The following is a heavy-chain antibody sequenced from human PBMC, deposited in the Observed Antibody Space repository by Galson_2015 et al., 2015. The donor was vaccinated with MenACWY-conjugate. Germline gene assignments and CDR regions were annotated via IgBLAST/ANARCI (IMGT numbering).Heavy chain of an antibody. Sequence: PALVKPTQTLTLPCTFSGFSLSTSGMCVSWIRQPPGKALEWLARIDWDDDKYYSTSLKTRLTISKDTSKNQVVLTMTNMDPVDTATYYCARIHYGSGNYYYYYGMDVWGQGTTVTVSS. CDR1: GFSLSTSGMC. D-gene: IGHD3-10*01. J-gene: IGHJ6*02. CDR3: ARIHYGSGNYYYYYGMDV. V-gene: IGHV2-70*11. CDR2: IDWDDDK.